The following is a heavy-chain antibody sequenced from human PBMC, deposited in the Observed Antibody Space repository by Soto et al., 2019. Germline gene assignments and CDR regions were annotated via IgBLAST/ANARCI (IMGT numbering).Heavy chain of an antibody. V-gene: IGHV3-23*01. Sequence: EVQLLESGGGLAQPGGSLRLSCAASGFTFNPYAMNWVRQAPGKGLEWVSTIRGSGAGIYYADSVKGRFTISRDNSKNTLYLQMNSLRAEDTAVYFCAKGFGISWQYYFDYWGQGTLVTVSS. CDR3: AKGFGISWQYYFDY. J-gene: IGHJ4*02. CDR2: IRGSGAGI. CDR1: GFTFNPYA. D-gene: IGHD6-13*01.